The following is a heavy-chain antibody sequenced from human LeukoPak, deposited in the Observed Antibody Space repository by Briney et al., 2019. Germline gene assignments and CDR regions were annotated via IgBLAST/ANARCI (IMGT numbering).Heavy chain of an antibody. J-gene: IGHJ5*02. Sequence: SETLSLTCAVSGGSISSGGYSWSWIRQPPGKGLEWIGYIYHSGSTYYNPSLKSRVTISVDRSENQFSLKLSSVTAADTAVYYCARFSSGSYRWFDPWGQGTLVTVSS. CDR1: GGSISSGGYS. D-gene: IGHD3-10*01. CDR3: ARFSSGSYRWFDP. CDR2: IYHSGST. V-gene: IGHV4-30-2*01.